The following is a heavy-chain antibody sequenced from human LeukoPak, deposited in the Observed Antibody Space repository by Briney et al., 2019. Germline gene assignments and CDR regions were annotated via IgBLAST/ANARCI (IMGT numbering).Heavy chain of an antibody. Sequence: PGGSLRLSCAASGFTVSSNYMSWVRQAPGKGLEWVSVIYSGGSTYYADSVKGRFTISRDNSKNTLYLQMNSLRAEDTAVYYCARVGEVVTGDYFDYWGQGTLVTVSS. V-gene: IGHV3-53*01. CDR3: ARVGEVVTGDYFDY. CDR1: GFTVSSNY. D-gene: IGHD4-23*01. CDR2: IYSGGST. J-gene: IGHJ4*02.